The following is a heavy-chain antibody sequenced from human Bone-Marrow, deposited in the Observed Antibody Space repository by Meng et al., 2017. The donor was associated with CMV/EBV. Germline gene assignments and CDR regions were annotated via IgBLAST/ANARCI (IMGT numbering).Heavy chain of an antibody. CDR2: IKHDGSDK. D-gene: IGHD2-2*01. J-gene: IGHJ4*02. CDR3: ARDCSTTTCHNY. V-gene: IGHV3-7*01. Sequence: GESLKISCAASGFTFSAYWMSWVRQAPGKGLAWVANIKHDGSDKYHVDSVRGRFTISRDNAKNSLYLQIDSLRAEDTAIYYCARDCSTTTCHNYWGQGILVTVSS. CDR1: GFTFSAYW.